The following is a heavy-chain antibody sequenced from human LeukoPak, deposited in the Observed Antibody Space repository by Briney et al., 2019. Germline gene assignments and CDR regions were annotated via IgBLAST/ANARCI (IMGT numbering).Heavy chain of an antibody. CDR2: ISGSGGST. D-gene: IGHD2-2*02. V-gene: IGHV3-23*01. CDR3: AKPTYCSSTSCYSFDY. J-gene: IGHJ4*02. CDR1: GFTFSSCA. Sequence: GGSLRLSCAASGFTFSSCAMNWVRQAPGKGLEWVSAISGSGGSTYYYADSVKGRFTISRDNSKNTLYLQMNSLRAEDTAVYYCAKPTYCSSTSCYSFDYWGQGTLVTVSS.